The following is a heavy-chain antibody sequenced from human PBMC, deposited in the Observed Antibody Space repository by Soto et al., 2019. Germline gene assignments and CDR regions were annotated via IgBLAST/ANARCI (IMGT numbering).Heavy chain of an antibody. Sequence: SVKVSCKASGYTFTTYYIHWVRQAPVQGLEWMGIINPSGGSTSYAQKFQGRVTMTRDTSTSTVYMELSSLRSEDTAVYYCARDRSSIFGVPHYYYYGMDVWGQGTTVTVTS. J-gene: IGHJ6*02. CDR1: GYTFTTYY. CDR3: ARDRSSIFGVPHYYYYGMDV. V-gene: IGHV1-46*01. D-gene: IGHD3-3*01. CDR2: INPSGGST.